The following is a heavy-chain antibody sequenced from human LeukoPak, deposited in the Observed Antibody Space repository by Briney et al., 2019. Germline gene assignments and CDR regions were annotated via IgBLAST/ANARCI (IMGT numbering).Heavy chain of an antibody. CDR2: INHSGST. J-gene: IGHJ4*02. CDR1: GGSFSGYY. V-gene: IGHV4-34*01. CDR3: ARGLGDYDSSGYHHDY. D-gene: IGHD3-22*01. Sequence: SETLSLTCAVYGGSFSGYYWSWIRQPPGKGLGWIGEINHSGSTNYNPSLKSRVTISVGTSKNQFSLKLSSVTAADTAVYYCARGLGDYDSSGYHHDYWGQGTLVTVSS.